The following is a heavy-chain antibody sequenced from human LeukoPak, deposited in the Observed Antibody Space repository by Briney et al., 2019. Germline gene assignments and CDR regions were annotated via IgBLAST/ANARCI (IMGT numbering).Heavy chain of an antibody. CDR3: ARDVKYDSSGYYYFDY. D-gene: IGHD3-22*01. V-gene: IGHV4-4*07. Sequence: SETLSLTCTVSGGSISSYYWSWIRQPAGKGLEWIGRIYTSGSTNYNPSLKSRVTMSVDTSKNQFSLKPSSVTAADTAVYYCARDVKYDSSGYYYFDYWGQGTLVTVSS. CDR1: GGSISSYY. J-gene: IGHJ4*02. CDR2: IYTSGST.